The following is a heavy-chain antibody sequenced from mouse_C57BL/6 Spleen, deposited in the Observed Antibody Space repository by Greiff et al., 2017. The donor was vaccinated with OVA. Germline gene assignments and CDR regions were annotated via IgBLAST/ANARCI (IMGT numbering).Heavy chain of an antibody. Sequence: EVQGVESGGGLVKPGGSLKLSCAASGFTFSSYTMSWVRQTPEKRLEWVATLSGGGGNTYYTDSVKGRFTISRDNAKNTLYLQMSRLRSEDTALYYCARHEYDGYYDYWGQGTTLTVSS. CDR2: LSGGGGNT. D-gene: IGHD2-3*01. CDR1: GFTFSSYT. CDR3: ARHEYDGYYDY. V-gene: IGHV5-9*01. J-gene: IGHJ2*01.